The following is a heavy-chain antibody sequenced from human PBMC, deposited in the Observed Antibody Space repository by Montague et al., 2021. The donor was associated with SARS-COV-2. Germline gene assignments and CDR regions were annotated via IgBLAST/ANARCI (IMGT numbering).Heavy chain of an antibody. V-gene: IGHV4-59*01. Sequence: SETLSLTCSVFGGSTSNYYWTWIRQSPGKGLQWIGYIFYTGSKKFNPSLKTRVSMSLDASKNHFSLRLGAVTAADTARYYCARAQNICFIANCVNYFDLWGLGALVTVSS. CDR3: ARAQNICFIANCVNYFDL. J-gene: IGHJ4*02. D-gene: IGHD2-15*01. CDR2: IFYTGSK. CDR1: GGSTSNYY.